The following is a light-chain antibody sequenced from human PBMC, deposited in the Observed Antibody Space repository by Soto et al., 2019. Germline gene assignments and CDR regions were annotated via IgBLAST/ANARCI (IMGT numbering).Light chain of an antibody. J-gene: IGKJ5*01. CDR2: AAS. V-gene: IGKV1-5*01. Sequence: ITQSPATLSASVGDRVTIPCRASQSISTWLAWYQQTPGKAPNILIYAASTLQSGVPSRFRGSGSGTDFTLPISRLQSEDFETYYCQQLNSYPITFGQGTRLEIK. CDR1: QSISTW. CDR3: QQLNSYPIT.